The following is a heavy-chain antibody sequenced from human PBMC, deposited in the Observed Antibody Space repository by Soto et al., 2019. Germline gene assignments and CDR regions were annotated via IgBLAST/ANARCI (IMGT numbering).Heavy chain of an antibody. J-gene: IGHJ4*02. CDR2: IYYSGST. D-gene: IGHD1-1*01. CDR3: ARENEMALDY. CDR1: GGSIGSYY. Sequence: TSETLSLTCTVSGGSIGSYYRSWIRKPPGKGLEWIGYIYYSGSTNYNPSLKSRVTISVDTSKNQFSLKLSSVTAADTAVYYCARENEMALDYWGQGTLVTVSS. V-gene: IGHV4-59*01.